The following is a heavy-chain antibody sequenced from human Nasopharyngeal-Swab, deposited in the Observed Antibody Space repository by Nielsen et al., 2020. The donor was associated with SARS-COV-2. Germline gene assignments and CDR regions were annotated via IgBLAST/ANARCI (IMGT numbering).Heavy chain of an antibody. V-gene: IGHV3-21*01. D-gene: IGHD6-13*01. Sequence: GESLKISCAASGFTFSSYSMNWVRQAPGKGLEWVSSISSSSSYIYYAGSVKGRFTISRDNAKNSLYLQMNSLRAEDTAVYYCARDVGIAPFQHWGQGTLVTVSS. CDR2: ISSSSSYI. CDR3: ARDVGIAPFQH. J-gene: IGHJ1*01. CDR1: GFTFSSYS.